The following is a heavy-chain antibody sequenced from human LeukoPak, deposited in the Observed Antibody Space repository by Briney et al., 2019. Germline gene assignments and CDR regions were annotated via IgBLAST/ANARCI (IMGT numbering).Heavy chain of an antibody. CDR1: GFTFSSYG. Sequence: GGSLRLSCAASGFTFSSYGMNWVRQAPGKGLEWVSSISSSSSYIYYADSVEGRFTISRDNAKNSLYLQMNSLRAEDTAVYYCARSVPYSSGWTLGYFDYWGQGTLVTVSS. V-gene: IGHV3-21*01. J-gene: IGHJ4*02. CDR2: ISSSSSYI. D-gene: IGHD6-19*01. CDR3: ARSVPYSSGWTLGYFDY.